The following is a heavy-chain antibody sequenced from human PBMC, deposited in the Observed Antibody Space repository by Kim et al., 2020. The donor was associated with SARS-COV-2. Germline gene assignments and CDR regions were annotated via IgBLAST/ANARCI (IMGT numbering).Heavy chain of an antibody. V-gene: IGHV3-15*01. Sequence: GGSLRLSCAASGFTFSNAWMSCVRQAPGKGLEWVGRIKSKTDGGTTDYAAPVKGRFTISRDDSKNTLYLQMNSLKTEDTAVYYCTTESVKELRYFDWLLLPFDYWGQGTLVTVSS. CDR1: GFTFSNAW. CDR2: IKSKTDGGTT. CDR3: TTESVKELRYFDWLLLPFDY. D-gene: IGHD3-9*01. J-gene: IGHJ4*02.